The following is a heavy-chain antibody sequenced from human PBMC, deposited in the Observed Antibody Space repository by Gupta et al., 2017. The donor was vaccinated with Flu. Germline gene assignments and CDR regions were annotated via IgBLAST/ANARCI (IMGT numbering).Heavy chain of an antibody. V-gene: IGHV4-34*01. CDR1: GGSFSGYY. Sequence: QVQLQQWGAGLLKPSETLSLTCAVYGGSFSGYYWSWIRQPPGKGLEWIGEINHSGSTNYNPSLKSRVTISVDTSKNQFSLKLSSVTAADTAVYYCARGRPRIVGATNVGYWGQGTLVTVSS. CDR3: ARGRPRIVGATNVGY. J-gene: IGHJ4*02. CDR2: INHSGST. D-gene: IGHD1-26*01.